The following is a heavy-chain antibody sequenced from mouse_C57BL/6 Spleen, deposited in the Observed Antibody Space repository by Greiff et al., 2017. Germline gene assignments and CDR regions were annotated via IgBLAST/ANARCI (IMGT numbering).Heavy chain of an antibody. CDR1: GYTFTSYW. J-gene: IGHJ2*01. V-gene: IGHV1-64*01. CDR2: IHPNSGST. CDR3: ARLVYDGYYDY. Sequence: QVQLKQPGAELVKPGASVKLSCKASGYTFTSYWMHWVKQRPGQGLEWIGMIHPNSGSTNYNEKFKSKATLTVDKSSSTAYMQLSSLTSEDSAVYYCARLVYDGYYDYWGQGTTLTVSS. D-gene: IGHD2-3*01.